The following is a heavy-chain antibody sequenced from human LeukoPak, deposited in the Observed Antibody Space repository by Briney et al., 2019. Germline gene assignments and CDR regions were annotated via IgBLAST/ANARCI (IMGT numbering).Heavy chain of an antibody. CDR2: ITDSGSNI. CDR3: ARGKGGYGPFDY. Sequence: GGSLRLSCAASGFTFSSYEMNWVRQAPGKVLECVSYITDSGSNIYYADSVKGRFTISRDNAKNSLYLQMNSLRAEDTAVYYCARGKGGYGPFDYWGQGTLVTVSS. CDR1: GFTFSSYE. D-gene: IGHD5-12*01. V-gene: IGHV3-48*03. J-gene: IGHJ4*02.